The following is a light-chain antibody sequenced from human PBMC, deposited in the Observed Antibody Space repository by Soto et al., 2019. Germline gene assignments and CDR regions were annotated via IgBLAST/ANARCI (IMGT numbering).Light chain of an antibody. CDR1: QSVSVNS. CDR2: GAS. Sequence: EIVLTQSPGTLSLSPGERATLSCRASQSVSVNSLAWYQQKPGQAPRLLIYGASSRATGIPDRFSGSGSGTVFTLTINILEPDDFAVYYCHQYGNSPQTFGQGTKVDIK. J-gene: IGKJ1*01. V-gene: IGKV3-20*01. CDR3: HQYGNSPQT.